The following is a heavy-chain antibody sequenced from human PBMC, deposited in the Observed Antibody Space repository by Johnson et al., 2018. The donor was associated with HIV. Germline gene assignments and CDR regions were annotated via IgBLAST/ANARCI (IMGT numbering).Heavy chain of an antibody. Sequence: VQLVESGGGVVQPGRSLRLSCAASGFTFSSYDMHWVRQATGKGLEWVSAIGTAGDTYYPGSVKGRFTISRENAKNSLYLQMNSLIAGDTAVYYCARGIFEVQPRYRLLRDDVFDVWGQGTMVTVSS. J-gene: IGHJ3*01. D-gene: IGHD3-3*01. V-gene: IGHV3-13*01. CDR1: GFTFSSYD. CDR3: ARGIFEVQPRYRLLRDDVFDV. CDR2: IGTAGDT.